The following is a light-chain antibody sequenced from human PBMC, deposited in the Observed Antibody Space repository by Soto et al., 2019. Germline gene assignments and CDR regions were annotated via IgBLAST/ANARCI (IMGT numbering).Light chain of an antibody. CDR3: QQYGSSPWT. CDR2: GAS. Sequence: EIVLTQSPGTLSLSPGERATLSCRASQSVSNSFLVWYQQKPGQAPRLLIYGASTRATGIPARFSGSGSGTDFTLTISRLEPEDFAVYYCQQYGSSPWTFGQGTKVDIK. J-gene: IGKJ1*01. V-gene: IGKV3-20*01. CDR1: QSVSNSF.